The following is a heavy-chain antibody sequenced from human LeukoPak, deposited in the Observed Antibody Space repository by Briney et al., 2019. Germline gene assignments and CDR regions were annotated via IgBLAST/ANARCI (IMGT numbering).Heavy chain of an antibody. Sequence: GESLKISCKGSAYSFTSYWIGWVRPMPGKGLEWMGIIYPGDSDTRYSPSFQGQVTISADKSISTAYLQWSSLKASDHAMNYWGRRRDNSGLTETGFCDWGQGTLVTVAS. D-gene: IGHD3-22*01. CDR3: GRRRDNSGLTETGFCD. V-gene: IGHV5-51*01. J-gene: IGHJ4*02. CDR1: AYSFTSYW. CDR2: IYPGDSDT.